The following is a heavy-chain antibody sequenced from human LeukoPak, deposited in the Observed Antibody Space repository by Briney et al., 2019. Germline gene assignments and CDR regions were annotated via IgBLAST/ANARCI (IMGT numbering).Heavy chain of an antibody. V-gene: IGHV5-51*01. CDR2: IYPGDSGT. J-gene: IGHJ4*02. CDR3: ARRISSWAAGYFDY. D-gene: IGHD6-13*01. CDR1: GCSFTSYW. Sequence: GESLKISCKGSGCSFTSYWIGWVRQLPGNGLEWMGIIYPGDSGTRYSPSFQGQVTISADKSISTAYLQWSSLKASDTAMYYCARRISSWAAGYFDYWGQGTLGTVSS.